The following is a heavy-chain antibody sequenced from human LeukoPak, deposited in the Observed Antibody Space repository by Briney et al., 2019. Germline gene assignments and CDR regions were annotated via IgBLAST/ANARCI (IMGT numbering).Heavy chain of an antibody. CDR1: GFIFSNYA. D-gene: IGHD3-9*01. CDR2: IGGRDSGT. V-gene: IGHV3-23*01. CDR3: AKWGDYDILTGYHDSDY. J-gene: IGHJ4*02. Sequence: PGASLRLSCAASGFIFSNYAMSWVCQAPGKGLEWVSAIGGRDSGTYYADSVRGRFTVSRDDPKNTLYLQMNTLRAEDTAVYYCAKWGDYDILTGYHDSDYWGQGTLVTVSS.